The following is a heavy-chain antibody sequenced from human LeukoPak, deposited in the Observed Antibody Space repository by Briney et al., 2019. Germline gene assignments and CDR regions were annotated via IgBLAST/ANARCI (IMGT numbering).Heavy chain of an antibody. CDR2: IHYSGSI. V-gene: IGHV4-59*01. Sequence: SETLSLTCTVSGGSISSYYWTWIRQPPGKGLEWIGYIHYSGSINYNPSLKSRVTMSIDTFKNQFSLNPTSVAAGDTALYYCARDTSGWYFNLWGRGTLVTVSS. CDR3: ARDTSGWYFNL. D-gene: IGHD6-19*01. J-gene: IGHJ2*01. CDR1: GGSISSYY.